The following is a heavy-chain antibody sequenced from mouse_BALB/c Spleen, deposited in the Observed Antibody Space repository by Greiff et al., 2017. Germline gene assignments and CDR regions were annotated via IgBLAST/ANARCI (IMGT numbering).Heavy chain of an antibody. J-gene: IGHJ2*01. V-gene: IGHV5-6-3*01. Sequence: EVHLVESGGGLVQPGGSLKLSCAASGFTFSSYGMSWVRQTPDKRLELVATINSNGGSTYYPDSVKGRFTISRDNAKNTLYLQMSSLRSEDTAMYYCARENGNYFDYWGQGTTLTVSS. CDR2: INSNGGST. CDR3: ARENGNYFDY. CDR1: GFTFSSYG. D-gene: IGHD2-1*01.